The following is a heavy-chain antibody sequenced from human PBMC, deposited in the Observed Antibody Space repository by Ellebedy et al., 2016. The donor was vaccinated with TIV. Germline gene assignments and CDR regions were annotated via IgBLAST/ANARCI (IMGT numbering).Heavy chain of an antibody. CDR1: GYTFSNYF. CDR2: INPSGGST. CDR3: ARDLGPRAMVPYFDY. Sequence: AASVKVSCKASGYTFSNYFVHWVRQAPGQGLEWMGIINPSGGSTTYAQKLQGRLTMTRDTSTSTVYMELRSLISEDTAVYYCARDLGPRAMVPYFDYWGQGTLVTVSS. V-gene: IGHV1-46*04. D-gene: IGHD3-10*01. J-gene: IGHJ4*02.